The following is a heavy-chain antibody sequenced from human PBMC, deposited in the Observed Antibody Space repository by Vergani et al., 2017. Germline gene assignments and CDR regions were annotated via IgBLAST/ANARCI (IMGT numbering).Heavy chain of an antibody. V-gene: IGHV3-11*04. J-gene: IGHJ4*02. D-gene: IGHD3-22*01. CDR2: ISGSGHTK. CDR1: GFTFSDYY. Sequence: QVQLVESGGGLVKPGGSLRLSCAASGFTFSDYYMTWIRQAPGKGLEWISYISGSGHTKYYADSVKGRFAISRDNAKNSLYLQMNSLRAEDTAVYYCARDPWSYYDTQEDLDYWGQGTLVTVSS. CDR3: ARDPWSYYDTQEDLDY.